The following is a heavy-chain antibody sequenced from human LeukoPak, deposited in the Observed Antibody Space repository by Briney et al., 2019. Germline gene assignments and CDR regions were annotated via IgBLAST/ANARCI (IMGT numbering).Heavy chain of an antibody. CDR1: GFTFSNYG. D-gene: IGHD3-10*01. V-gene: IGHV3-20*04. CDR2: INWNGGST. Sequence: GGSLRLSCAASGFTFSNYGMSWVRQAPGKGLEWVSGINWNGGSTGYADSVKGRFTISRDNAKNSLYLQMNSLRAEDTAFYCCARRRVTFVRGVDITSYYFDYWGQGTLVTVSS. J-gene: IGHJ4*02. CDR3: ARRRVTFVRGVDITSYYFDY.